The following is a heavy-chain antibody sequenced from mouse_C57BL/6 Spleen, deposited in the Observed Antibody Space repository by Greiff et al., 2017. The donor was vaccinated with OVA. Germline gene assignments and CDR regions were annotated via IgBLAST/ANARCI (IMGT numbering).Heavy chain of an antibody. D-gene: IGHD4-1*01. CDR1: GFTFSSYG. J-gene: IGHJ2*01. CDR2: ISSGGSYT. V-gene: IGHV5-6*01. Sequence: DVHLVESGGDLVKPGGSLKLSCAASGFTFSSYGMSWVRQTPDKRLEWVATISSGGSYTYYPDSVKGRFTISRDNAKNTLYLQMSSLKSEDTAMYYCARRTGTGFDYWGQGTTLTVSS. CDR3: ARRTGTGFDY.